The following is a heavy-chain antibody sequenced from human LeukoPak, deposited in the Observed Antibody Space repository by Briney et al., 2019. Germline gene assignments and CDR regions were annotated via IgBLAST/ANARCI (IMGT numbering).Heavy chain of an antibody. CDR2: IYPGDSET. V-gene: IGHV5-51*01. CDR3: VRLSRGGRETSNYFFDY. J-gene: IGHJ4*02. Sequence: GESLKISCKDSGHSFTSYWIGWVRQMPGKGLEWMGIIYPGDSETRYSPSLQGQVTISVDKSFSTAYLQWSSLKDSDTAIYYCVRLSRGGRETSNYFFDYWGQGTLDTVSS. CDR1: GHSFTSYW. D-gene: IGHD2-15*01.